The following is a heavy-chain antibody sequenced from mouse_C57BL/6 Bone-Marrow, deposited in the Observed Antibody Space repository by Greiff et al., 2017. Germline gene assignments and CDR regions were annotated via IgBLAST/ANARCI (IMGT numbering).Heavy chain of an antibody. Sequence: QVQLQQSGPGLVQPSQSLSITCTVSGFSLTSYGVHWVRQSPGKGLEWLGVIWSGGSTDYNAAFISRLSISKDNSKSQVFFKMNSLQVDDTAIYYGASLFITTVVAHWYFDVWGTGTTVTVSS. V-gene: IGHV2-2*01. CDR3: ASLFITTVVAHWYFDV. J-gene: IGHJ1*03. D-gene: IGHD1-1*01. CDR1: GFSLTSYG. CDR2: IWSGGST.